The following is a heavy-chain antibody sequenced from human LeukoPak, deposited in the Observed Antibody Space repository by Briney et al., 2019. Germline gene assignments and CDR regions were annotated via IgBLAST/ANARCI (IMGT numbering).Heavy chain of an antibody. CDR3: ARDRGFAYYYDSSGYYTLDY. V-gene: IGHV1-18*01. CDR2: ISAYNGNT. J-gene: IGHJ4*02. Sequence: GASVKVACKAYGYTFTSYGISWVRQAPGQGLEWVGWISAYNGNTNYAQKLQGRVTMTTDTSTSTAYMELRSLRSDDTAVYYCARDRGFAYYYDSSGYYTLDYWGQGTLVTVSS. D-gene: IGHD3-22*01. CDR1: GYTFTSYG.